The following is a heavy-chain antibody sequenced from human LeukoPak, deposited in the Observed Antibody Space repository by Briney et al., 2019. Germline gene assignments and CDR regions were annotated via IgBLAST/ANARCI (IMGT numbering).Heavy chain of an antibody. D-gene: IGHD5-18*01. Sequence: GGSLRLSCAASGFTFSNYWMSWVRQAPGKGLEWVASIDQYGRAKYYVDSVRGRFTFSRDNTKNSLHLQMNSLRAEDTAVYYCARADSYGSILDYWGQGTRVIDSP. CDR3: ARADSYGSILDY. CDR2: IDQYGRAK. V-gene: IGHV3-7*04. CDR1: GFTFSNYW. J-gene: IGHJ4*02.